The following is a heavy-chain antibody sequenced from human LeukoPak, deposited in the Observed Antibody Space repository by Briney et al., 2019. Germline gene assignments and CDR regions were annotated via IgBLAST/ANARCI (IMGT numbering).Heavy chain of an antibody. V-gene: IGHV3-30*18. Sequence: GRSLRLSCVVSGFTFSSYGMHWVRQAPGKGLEWVAVISYDGSNKYYADSVKVRFTISRDNSKNTLYLQMNSLRAEDTAVYYCAKDAVTAIGIDYWGQGTLVTVSS. CDR2: ISYDGSNK. CDR3: AKDAVTAIGIDY. D-gene: IGHD5-18*01. CDR1: GFTFSSYG. J-gene: IGHJ4*02.